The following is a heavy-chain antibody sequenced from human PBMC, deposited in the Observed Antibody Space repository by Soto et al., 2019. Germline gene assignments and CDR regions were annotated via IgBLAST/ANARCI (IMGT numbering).Heavy chain of an antibody. V-gene: IGHV1-69*01. D-gene: IGHD3-16*01. CDR2: TIPVFKTA. Sequence: QGQLVQHGAEAKKPGSSVKVSCKASGGLFSGYAISWVRQAPGQGLEWMGGTIPVFKTANCAQNFQGRVTITADESRTTAYMELSSLRSEDTAMYYCARGGSVYVWVNEFWGQGPRVTVSS. J-gene: IGHJ4*02. CDR1: GGLFSGYA. CDR3: ARGGSVYVWVNEF.